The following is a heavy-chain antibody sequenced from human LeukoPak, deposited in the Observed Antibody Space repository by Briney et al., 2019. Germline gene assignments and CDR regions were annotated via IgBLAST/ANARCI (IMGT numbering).Heavy chain of an antibody. Sequence: PSESLSLTCTISSGSIDNYYWSWIRQPAGKGLEWIGQNYFSWNTNYNPSLKSRVTIAVDRSKNQCSLKLSSVTAADTAVYYCARHLWSEYHKFDYWGQGTLVTVSS. CDR1: SGSIDNYY. CDR2: NYFSWNT. J-gene: IGHJ4*02. CDR3: ARHLWSEYHKFDY. V-gene: IGHV4-59*01. D-gene: IGHD3-3*01.